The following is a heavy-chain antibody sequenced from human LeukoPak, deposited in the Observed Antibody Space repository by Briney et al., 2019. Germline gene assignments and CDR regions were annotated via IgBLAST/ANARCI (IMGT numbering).Heavy chain of an antibody. CDR2: IYHSGST. Sequence: SETLSLTCTVSGYSISSGYYWAWIRQPPGKGLEWIGSIYHSGSTNYNPSLKRRVTISVDTSQKQFSLRLTSVTAADTAVYYCARGRYLTTLGGAAAGFLDSWGQGTLVTVSS. J-gene: IGHJ4*02. CDR3: ARGRYLTTLGGAAAGFLDS. V-gene: IGHV4-38-2*02. D-gene: IGHD6-13*01. CDR1: GYSISSGYY.